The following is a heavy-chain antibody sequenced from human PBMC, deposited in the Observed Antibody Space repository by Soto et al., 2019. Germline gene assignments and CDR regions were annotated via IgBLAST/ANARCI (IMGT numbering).Heavy chain of an antibody. CDR2: INAGNGNT. CDR3: ATWTWLVPFDY. Sequence: QVQLVQSGAEVKKPGASVKVSCKASGYTFTSYAMHWVRQAPGQRLEWMGWINAGNGNTKYSQKFQGRVTITRDTSASTAYMELSSLRSDDTAVYYCATWTWLVPFDYWGQGTLVTVSS. J-gene: IGHJ4*02. V-gene: IGHV1-3*01. CDR1: GYTFTSYA. D-gene: IGHD6-19*01.